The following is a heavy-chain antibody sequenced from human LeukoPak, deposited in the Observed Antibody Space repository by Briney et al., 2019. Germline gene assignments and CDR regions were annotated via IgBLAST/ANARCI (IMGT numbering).Heavy chain of an antibody. CDR2: IYSGDNIYSGGNT. V-gene: IGHV3-NL1*01. D-gene: IGHD2-8*01. Sequence: PGGSLRLSCAASGFTFSSYEMSWVRQVPGKGLEWVSVIYSGDNIYSGGNTYYADSVKGRFTISRHNSKSTLYLQMNSLRAEDTAVYYCARQMGDYFDYWGQGTLVTVSS. J-gene: IGHJ4*02. CDR3: ARQMGDYFDY. CDR1: GFTFSSYE.